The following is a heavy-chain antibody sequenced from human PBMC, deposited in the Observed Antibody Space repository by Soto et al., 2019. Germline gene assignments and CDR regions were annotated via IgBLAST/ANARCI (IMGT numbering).Heavy chain of an antibody. V-gene: IGHV1-69*13. CDR2: MIPNFGKP. CDR3: AARRYCSGGSCPDYFDY. CDR1: GYTFTSYD. Sequence: SVKVSCKASGYTFTSYDINWVRQATGQGLEWMGWMIPNFGKPNYAQKFQGRVTITADESTSTAYMELSSLRSDDTAVYYCAARRYCSGGSCPDYFDYWGQGTLVTVPQ. J-gene: IGHJ4*02. D-gene: IGHD2-15*01.